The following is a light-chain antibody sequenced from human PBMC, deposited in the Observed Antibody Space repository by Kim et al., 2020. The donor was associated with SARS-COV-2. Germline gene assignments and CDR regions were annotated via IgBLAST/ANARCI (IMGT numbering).Light chain of an antibody. J-gene: IGKJ4*01. CDR3: QQRNTWPLT. CDR1: QSVSSY. Sequence: PGERATPSCRASQSVSSYLAWYQQKPGQAPRLLIYDAFNRAVGIPARFGGSGSGTDFTLTITSLEPEDFALYYCQQRNTWPLTFGGGTKVDIK. CDR2: DAF. V-gene: IGKV3-11*01.